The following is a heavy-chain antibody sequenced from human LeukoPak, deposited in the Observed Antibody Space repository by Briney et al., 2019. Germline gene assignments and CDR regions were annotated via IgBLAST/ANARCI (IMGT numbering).Heavy chain of an antibody. CDR1: GGSISSYY. CDR2: IYYSGST. Sequence: SETLSLTCTVSGGSISSYYWSWIRQSPGKGLEWIGYIYYSGSTNYNPSLKSRVTISVDTSKNQFSLKLSSVTAADTAVYYCARDGPGYYYYMDLWGKGTTVSVSS. J-gene: IGHJ6*03. CDR3: ARDGPGYYYYMDL. V-gene: IGHV4-59*01.